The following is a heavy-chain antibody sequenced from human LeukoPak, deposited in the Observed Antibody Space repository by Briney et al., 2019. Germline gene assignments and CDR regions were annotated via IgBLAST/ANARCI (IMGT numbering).Heavy chain of an antibody. J-gene: IGHJ4*02. CDR2: IYYSGST. Sequence: PSETLSLTCTVSGGSITSYHYSWIRQPPGKGLEWIGYIYYSGSTNYNPSLKSRVTISVDTSKNQFSLELSSVTAADTAVYYCARGGSGTYYHYWGQGTLVTVSS. CDR3: ARGGSGTYYHY. CDR1: GGSITSYH. V-gene: IGHV4-59*01. D-gene: IGHD1-26*01.